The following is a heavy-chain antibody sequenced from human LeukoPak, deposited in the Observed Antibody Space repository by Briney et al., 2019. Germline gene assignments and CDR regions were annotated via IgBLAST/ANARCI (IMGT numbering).Heavy chain of an antibody. J-gene: IGHJ6*02. Sequence: ASVKVSCKASGGTFSSYAISWVRQAPGQGLEWMGWINPNSGGTNYAQKFQGWVTMTRDTSISTAYMELSRLRSDDTAVYYCARGDYDSGMDVWGLGTTVTVSS. D-gene: IGHD3-22*01. CDR1: GGTFSSYA. V-gene: IGHV1-2*04. CDR3: ARGDYDSGMDV. CDR2: INPNSGGT.